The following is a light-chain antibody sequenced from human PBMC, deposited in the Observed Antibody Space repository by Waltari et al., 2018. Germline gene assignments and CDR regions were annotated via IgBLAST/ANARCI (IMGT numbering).Light chain of an antibody. Sequence: DIQMTQSPSSLSASVGDRVTITCRASRSISSYVNWYQQKPGKAPKLRIYAASSLQSRVPSRFSGSVSGTDFALTISSLQPVDCATYYCQQSYSTLPLTFGGGTTVALK. CDR1: RSISSY. V-gene: IGKV1-39*01. CDR3: QQSYSTLPLT. CDR2: AAS. J-gene: IGKJ4*01.